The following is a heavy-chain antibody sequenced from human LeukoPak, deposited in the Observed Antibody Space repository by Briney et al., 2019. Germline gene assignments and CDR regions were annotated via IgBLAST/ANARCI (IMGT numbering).Heavy chain of an antibody. CDR3: ARDRGGSGDFDY. V-gene: IGHV1-3*03. D-gene: IGHD3-10*01. J-gene: IGHJ4*02. CDR1: GYTFTNYA. Sequence: GASVTVSCKASGYTFTNYAMHWVRQAPGQRLEWMGWINAGNGDTKYSQEFQDRVTITRDTSASTAYMELSSLRSEDMAVYYCARDRGGSGDFDYWGQGTLVTVSS. CDR2: INAGNGDT.